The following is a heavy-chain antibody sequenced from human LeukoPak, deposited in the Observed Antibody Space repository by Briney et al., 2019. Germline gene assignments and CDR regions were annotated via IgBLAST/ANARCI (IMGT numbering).Heavy chain of an antibody. CDR3: ARDGLRIAVAGTLDY. CDR1: GYTFTSYG. V-gene: IGHV1-18*01. CDR2: ISAYNGNT. Sequence: ASVKVSCKASGYTFTSYGISWVRQAPGQGLEWMGWISAYNGNTNYAQKLQGRVTMTTDTSTSTAYMELRSLISDDTAVYYCARDGLRIAVAGTLDYWGQGTLVTVSS. J-gene: IGHJ4*02. D-gene: IGHD6-19*01.